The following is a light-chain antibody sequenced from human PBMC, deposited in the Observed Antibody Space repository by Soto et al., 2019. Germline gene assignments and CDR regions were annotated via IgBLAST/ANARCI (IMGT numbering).Light chain of an antibody. CDR3: SSYTSSSTLDYV. V-gene: IGLV2-14*01. CDR1: SSDVGGYNY. Sequence: QSALTQPASVSGSPGQSITISCTGTSSDVGGYNYVSWYQQHPGKAPKLMIYDVSNRPSGVSNRFSGSKSGNTASLTISGPQAEDEANYSCSSYTSSSTLDYVFGTGTKVPVL. J-gene: IGLJ1*01. CDR2: DVS.